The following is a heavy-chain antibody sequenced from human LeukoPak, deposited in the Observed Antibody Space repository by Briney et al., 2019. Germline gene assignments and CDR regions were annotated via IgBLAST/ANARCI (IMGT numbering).Heavy chain of an antibody. CDR2: IYYSGST. CDR1: GGSISSGGYY. CDR3: ARATDILTGYHFDY. D-gene: IGHD3-9*01. J-gene: IGHJ4*02. V-gene: IGHV4-31*03. Sequence: SETLSLTCTVSGGSISSGGYYWSWIRQHPGKGLEWIGYIYYSGSTYYNPSLKSRVTISVDTSKNQFSLKLSSVTAADTGVYYCARATDILTGYHFDYWGQGTLVTVSS.